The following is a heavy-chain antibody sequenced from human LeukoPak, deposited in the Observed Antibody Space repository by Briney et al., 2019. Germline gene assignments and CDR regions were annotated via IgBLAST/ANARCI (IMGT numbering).Heavy chain of an antibody. Sequence: GGSLRLSCAASGFTFSSYAMSWVRQAPGKGLEWVSAISGSGGSTYYADSVKGRFTISRDNSKNTLYLQMNSLRAEDTAVYYCVKGRLHDSSGVDAFDIWGQGTMVTVSS. CDR3: VKGRLHDSSGVDAFDI. J-gene: IGHJ3*02. CDR2: ISGSGGST. CDR1: GFTFSSYA. V-gene: IGHV3-23*01. D-gene: IGHD3-22*01.